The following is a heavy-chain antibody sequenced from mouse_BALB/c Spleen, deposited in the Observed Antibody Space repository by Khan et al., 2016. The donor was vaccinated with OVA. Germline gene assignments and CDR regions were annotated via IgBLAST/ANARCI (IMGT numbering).Heavy chain of an antibody. J-gene: IGHJ3*01. CDR2: IYPGSDST. V-gene: IGHV1-77*01. CDR1: GYTFTDYV. Sequence: QVQLQQSGPELVKPGASVKMSCKASGYTFTDYVMNWVKQRTGQGLEWIGQIYPGSDSTYYNEKFKGKATLTADRSSSTAYMQLSRLTSEDSAVYYWARAGWDVFAYWGQGTLVTVSA. D-gene: IGHD4-1*01. CDR3: ARAGWDVFAY.